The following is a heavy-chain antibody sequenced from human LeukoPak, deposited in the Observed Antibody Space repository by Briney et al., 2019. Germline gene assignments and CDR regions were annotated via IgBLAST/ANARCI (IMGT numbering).Heavy chain of an antibody. CDR1: GFTFSSYG. CDR3: AKDLEYYDFWSGYYSPFDY. CDR2: IWYDGSNK. D-gene: IGHD3-3*01. J-gene: IGHJ4*02. V-gene: IGHV3-33*06. Sequence: GGSLRLSCAASGFTFSSYGMHWVRQAPGKGLEWVAVIWYDGSNKYYADSVKGRFTISRDNSKNTLYLQMNSLRAEDTAVYYCAKDLEYYDFWSGYYSPFDYWGQGTLVTVSS.